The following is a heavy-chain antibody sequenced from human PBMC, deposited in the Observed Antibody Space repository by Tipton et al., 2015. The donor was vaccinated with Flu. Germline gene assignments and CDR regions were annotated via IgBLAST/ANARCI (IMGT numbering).Heavy chain of an antibody. D-gene: IGHD7-27*01. CDR2: ISYDVRNI. Sequence: SLRLSCAVSGFSFTDYGMHWVRQAPDKGLEWVAVISYDVRNIFYADSVKGRFTISRDNSKNTLYLQMNSLRPDDTALYYCARDKWGSPDYWGQGTLVTVSS. CDR3: ARDKWGSPDY. V-gene: IGHV3-30*03. CDR1: GFSFTDYG. J-gene: IGHJ4*02.